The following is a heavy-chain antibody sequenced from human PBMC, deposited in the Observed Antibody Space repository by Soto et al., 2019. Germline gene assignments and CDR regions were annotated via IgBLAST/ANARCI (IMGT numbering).Heavy chain of an antibody. CDR1: GFTFSNAW. D-gene: IGHD6-13*01. CDR2: IKSKTDGGTI. CDR3: TPPERIAAASDYYYGVDV. V-gene: IGHV3-15*01. Sequence: EVQLVESGGGLVKPGGSLRLSCAASGFTFSNAWVSWVRQAPGKGLEWVGRIKSKTDGGTIDYAAPVKGRFTISRDDSKNTLYLQMNSLKTEDTGVYYCTPPERIAAASDYYYGVDVWGQGTTVTVSS. J-gene: IGHJ6*02.